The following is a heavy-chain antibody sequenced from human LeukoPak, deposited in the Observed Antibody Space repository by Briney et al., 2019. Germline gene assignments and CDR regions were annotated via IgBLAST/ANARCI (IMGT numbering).Heavy chain of an antibody. D-gene: IGHD3-22*01. CDR1: GYSINSGYY. CDR3: ARDNGDGYYFYWYFDL. V-gene: IGHV4-38-2*02. CDR2: IYHSGST. J-gene: IGHJ2*01. Sequence: SETLSLTCTVSGYSINSGYYWGWIRQSPRKGLEWIGSIYHSGSTYYNPSLKSRATISVDTSKNQFSLKLSSVTAADTAVYYCARDNGDGYYFYWYFDLWGRGTLVTVSS.